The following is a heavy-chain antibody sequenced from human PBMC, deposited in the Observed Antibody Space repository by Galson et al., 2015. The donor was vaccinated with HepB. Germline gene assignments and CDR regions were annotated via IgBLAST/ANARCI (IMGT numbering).Heavy chain of an antibody. J-gene: IGHJ5*02. V-gene: IGHV3-15*01. D-gene: IGHD2-8*02. Sequence: SLRLSCAASGFPSNTAWMTWVRQAPGLGLEWVGGIKRKTDGETTDYAAPVKGRFTISRDDSKNRLYLQMISLKTEDTAVYYCTTDVYYSTYWYWLDPWGQGTLVTVSS. CDR2: IKRKTDGETT. CDR1: GFPSNTAW. CDR3: TTDVYYSTYWYWLDP.